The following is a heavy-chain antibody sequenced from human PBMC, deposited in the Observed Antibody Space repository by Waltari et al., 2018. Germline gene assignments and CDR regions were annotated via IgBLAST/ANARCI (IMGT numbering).Heavy chain of an antibody. CDR3: ARLAVAGTSAWFDP. V-gene: IGHV1-2*06. Sequence: VPLVQSAAEVKKPGASVWVHCKASGYTFTGHYMPWVRPAPGQGLEWRVRINPYSGGTNYAQKFQGRVTMTRDTSISTAYMELSRLRSDDTAVYYCARLAVAGTSAWFDPWGQGTLVTVSS. CDR1: GYTFTGHY. CDR2: INPYSGGT. J-gene: IGHJ5*02. D-gene: IGHD6-19*01.